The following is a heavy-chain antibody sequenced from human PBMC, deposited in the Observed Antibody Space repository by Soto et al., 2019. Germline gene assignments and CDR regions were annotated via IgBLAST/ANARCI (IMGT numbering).Heavy chain of an antibody. V-gene: IGHV1-3*01. CDR1: GYTFTSYA. CDR2: INAGNGNT. D-gene: IGHD2-2*01. Sequence: ASVKVSCKASGYTFTSYAMHWVRQAPGQRLEWMGWINAGNGNTKYSQKFQGRVTITRDTSTSTAYMELRSLRSDDTAVYYCARDRYQLLSEIDYWGQGTLVTVSS. J-gene: IGHJ4*02. CDR3: ARDRYQLLSEIDY.